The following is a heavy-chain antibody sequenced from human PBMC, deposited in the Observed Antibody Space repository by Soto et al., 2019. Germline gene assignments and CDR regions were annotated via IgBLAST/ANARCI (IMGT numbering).Heavy chain of an antibody. J-gene: IGHJ6*02. D-gene: IGHD6-13*01. V-gene: IGHV4-39*07. Sequence: SETLSLTCTVSGGSISSSSYYWGWLRPPPGKGLEWSGSIYYSGSTYYNPSLKSRVTISVDTSKNQFSLKLSSVTAADTAVYYCAREGVSSSWYNYYGMDVWGQGTTVTV. CDR3: AREGVSSSWYNYYGMDV. CDR2: IYYSGST. CDR1: GGSISSSSYY.